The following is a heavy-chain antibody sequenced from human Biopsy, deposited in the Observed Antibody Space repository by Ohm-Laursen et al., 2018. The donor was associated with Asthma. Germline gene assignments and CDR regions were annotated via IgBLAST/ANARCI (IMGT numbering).Heavy chain of an antibody. CDR2: ILYSGST. V-gene: IGHV4-59*01. CDR3: AGFCSGGNCPDH. Sequence: SETLSLTWPVSGVSIRSYYWTWIRQPPGKGLEWIGNILYSGSTYSNPSLKSRVTISVDTSKKQISLRLSSVIAADTVVYYCAGFCSGGNCPDHWGQGTLVTVSS. CDR1: GVSIRSYY. D-gene: IGHD2-15*01. J-gene: IGHJ4*02.